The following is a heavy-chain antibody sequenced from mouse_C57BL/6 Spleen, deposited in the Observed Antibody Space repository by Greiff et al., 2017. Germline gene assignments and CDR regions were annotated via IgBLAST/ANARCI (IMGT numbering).Heavy chain of an antibody. D-gene: IGHD1-1*01. CDR2: INYDGSST. Sequence: EVQLVESEGGLVQPGSSMKLSCTASGFPFSDYYMAWVRQVPGKGLEWVANINYDGSSTYYLDSLKSRFIISRDTAKNILYLQISSLKSENTPTYYCARDNHGSRRPFDYWGQGTTLTVSA. J-gene: IGHJ2*01. CDR1: GFPFSDYY. CDR3: ARDNHGSRRPFDY. V-gene: IGHV5-16*01.